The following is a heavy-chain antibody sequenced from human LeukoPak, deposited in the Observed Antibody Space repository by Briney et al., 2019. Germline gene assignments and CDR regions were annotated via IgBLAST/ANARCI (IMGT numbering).Heavy chain of an antibody. Sequence: GGSLRLSRAASGFTFSNAWMSWVRQAPGKGLEWVGRIKSKTDGGTTDYAAPVKGRFTISRDDSKNTLYLQMNSLKTEDTAVYYCTTDLTVTTLEGFDYWGQGTLVTVSS. D-gene: IGHD4-17*01. V-gene: IGHV3-15*01. J-gene: IGHJ4*02. CDR3: TTDLTVTTLEGFDY. CDR2: IKSKTDGGTT. CDR1: GFTFSNAW.